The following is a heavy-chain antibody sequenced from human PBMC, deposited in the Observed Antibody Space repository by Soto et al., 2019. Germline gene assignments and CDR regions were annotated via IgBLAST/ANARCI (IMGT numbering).Heavy chain of an antibody. Sequence: DVPLVESGGGLVQAGGSLRLSCAASGFPFNTYAMHWVRQAPGKGLEWISYINSASTTTFHADSVKGRFTVSRDNAENSLYLQMSSLRHEDTAVYYCARDLSHWGQGTVVTVSS. CDR3: ARDLSH. CDR2: INSASTTT. V-gene: IGHV3-48*02. CDR1: GFPFNTYA. J-gene: IGHJ4*02.